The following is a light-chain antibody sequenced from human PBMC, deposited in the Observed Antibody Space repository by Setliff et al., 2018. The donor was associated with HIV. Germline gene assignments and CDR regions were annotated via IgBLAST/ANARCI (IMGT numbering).Light chain of an antibody. J-gene: IGLJ1*01. CDR2: DVS. CDR3: CSYVSSNPHYV. Sequence: QSVLTQPASVSGSPGQSITISCTGTISDVGSYNLVSWYQQHPGKAPKLMIYDVSKRPLGVSNRFSGSKSGNTASLTISGLQAEDEADYFCCSYVSSNPHYVFGTGTKVTVL. V-gene: IGLV2-23*02. CDR1: ISDVGSYNL.